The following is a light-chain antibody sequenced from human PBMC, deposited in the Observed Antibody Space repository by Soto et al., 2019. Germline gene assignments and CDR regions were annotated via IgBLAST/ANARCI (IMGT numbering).Light chain of an antibody. J-gene: IGKJ1*01. CDR1: QTIGSW. V-gene: IGKV1-5*03. CDR3: QKYNSDLIA. CDR2: NAS. Sequence: DIQMTESPSSLSASVGDRVTITCRASQTIGSWLAWYQQKPGKVPKLLIYNASTLKRGVPSRFSGSGSGTEFTLTISSLQPEDFATYYCQKYNSDLIAFGQGTKVDIK.